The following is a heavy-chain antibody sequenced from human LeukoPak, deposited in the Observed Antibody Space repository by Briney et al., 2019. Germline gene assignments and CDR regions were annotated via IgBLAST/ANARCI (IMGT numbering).Heavy chain of an antibody. V-gene: IGHV3-7*01. CDR1: GFTFSSYW. D-gene: IGHD3-10*01. J-gene: IGHJ4*02. CDR3: ARYYYGSGREYFDY. Sequence: GGSLRLSCEASGFTFSSYWMSWVRQAPGKGLEWVANIKQDESEKYYVDSVRGRFTISRDNAKNSLYLQMNSLRAEDTAVYYCARYYYGSGREYFDYWGQGTLVTVSS. CDR2: IKQDESEK.